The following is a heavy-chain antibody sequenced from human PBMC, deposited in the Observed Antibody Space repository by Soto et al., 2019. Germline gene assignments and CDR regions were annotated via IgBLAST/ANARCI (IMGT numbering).Heavy chain of an antibody. CDR3: ARAGGGLYADY. CDR1: GFTFSNYW. Sequence: EVQLVESGGGLVQPGGSLRLSCAASGFTFSNYWMSWVRQAPGKGLEWVANIKQDGSEKYYVDSVKGRFTISRDNAKNYLYLQRNGRRAEDTVVYYWARAGGGLYADYGGQGTLVTFPS. CDR2: IKQDGSEK. J-gene: IGHJ4*02. V-gene: IGHV3-7*04. D-gene: IGHD2-15*01.